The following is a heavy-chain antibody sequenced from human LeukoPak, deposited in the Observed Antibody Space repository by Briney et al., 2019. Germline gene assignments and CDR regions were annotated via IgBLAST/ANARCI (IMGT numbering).Heavy chain of an antibody. CDR1: GLTFSSYS. J-gene: IGHJ4*02. CDR2: ISSSSSTI. CDR3: ARAAYSSSWYAIHGY. V-gene: IGHV3-48*01. Sequence: AGGSLRLSCAASGLTFSSYSMNWVRQAPGKGLEWVSYISSSSSTIYYADSVKGRFTISRDNAKNSLYLQMNSLRAEDTAVYYCARAAYSSSWYAIHGYWGQGTLVTVSS. D-gene: IGHD6-13*01.